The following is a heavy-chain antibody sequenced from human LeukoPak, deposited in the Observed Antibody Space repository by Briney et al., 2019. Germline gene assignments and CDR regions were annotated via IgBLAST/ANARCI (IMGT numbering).Heavy chain of an antibody. CDR3: ARDRYFQY. CDR2: IKQDGNEK. CDR1: GFTFSNYW. D-gene: IGHD1-14*01. V-gene: IGHV3-7*01. J-gene: IGHJ1*01. Sequence: GGSLRLSCAASGFTFSNYWMSWVRQVPGKGLEWVTNIKQDGNEKHYVDSVKGRFTISRDNAKNSLYLQMNSLRVEDTAVYYCARDRYFQYWGQGTLVIASS.